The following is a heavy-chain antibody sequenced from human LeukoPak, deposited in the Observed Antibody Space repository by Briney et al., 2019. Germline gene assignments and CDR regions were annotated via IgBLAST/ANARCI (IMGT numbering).Heavy chain of an antibody. J-gene: IGHJ4*02. CDR1: GGSFSGYY. CDR3: ASSSGSYTGSFDY. V-gene: IGHV4-59*08. D-gene: IGHD1-26*01. Sequence: SETLSLTCAVYGGSFSGYYWSWIRQPPGKGLEWIGYIYYSGSTNYNPSLKSRVTISVDTSKNQFSLKLSSVTAADTAVYYCASSSGSYTGSFDYWGQGTLVTVSS. CDR2: IYYSGST.